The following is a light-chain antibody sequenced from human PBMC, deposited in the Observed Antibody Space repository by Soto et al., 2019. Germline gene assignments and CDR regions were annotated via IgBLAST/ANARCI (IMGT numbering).Light chain of an antibody. CDR2: DAS. Sequence: EIVLTQSLATLSLSPLERATITCRASQSVSNFLAWYQHKPGQAPRLLIYDASIRAAGVPARFSGSGSGTDFSLTISSLEPEDFAIYYCQQRSIWPPWTFGQGTKVDI. V-gene: IGKV3-11*01. CDR3: QQRSIWPPWT. CDR1: QSVSNF. J-gene: IGKJ1*01.